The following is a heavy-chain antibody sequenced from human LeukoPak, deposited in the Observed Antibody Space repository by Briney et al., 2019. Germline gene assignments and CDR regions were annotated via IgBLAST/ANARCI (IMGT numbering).Heavy chain of an antibody. D-gene: IGHD3-10*01. CDR3: TTVRRHLPIITMVRGEAEYYYYMDV. CDR1: GFTFSSYA. CDR2: ISGSGGST. J-gene: IGHJ6*03. V-gene: IGHV3-23*01. Sequence: PGGSLRLSCAASGFTFSSYAMSWVRQAPGKGLEWVSAISGSGGSTYYADSVKGRFTISRDNSKNTLYLQMNSLRAEDTAVYYCTTVRRHLPIITMVRGEAEYYYYMDVWGKGTTVTISS.